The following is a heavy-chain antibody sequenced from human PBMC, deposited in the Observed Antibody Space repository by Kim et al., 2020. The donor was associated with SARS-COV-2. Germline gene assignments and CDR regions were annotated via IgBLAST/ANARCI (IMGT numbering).Heavy chain of an antibody. D-gene: IGHD3-22*01. CDR2: ISWNSGGI. Sequence: GGSLRLSCVASGFIFGEYAMHWVRQAPGKGLEWVSGISWNSGGIGYVDSVKGRFTISRDNAKNSLYQQMNSLRAEDTALYYCARYYYDTSGYYPTFPHDAFDIWGQGTVVTVSS. V-gene: IGHV3-9*01. CDR3: ARYYYDTSGYYPTFPHDAFDI. CDR1: GFIFGEYA. J-gene: IGHJ3*02.